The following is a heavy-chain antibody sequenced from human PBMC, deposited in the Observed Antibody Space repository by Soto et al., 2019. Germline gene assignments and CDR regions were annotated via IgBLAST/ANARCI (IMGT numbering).Heavy chain of an antibody. J-gene: IGHJ3*02. D-gene: IGHD4-17*01. V-gene: IGHV3-21*01. Sequence: GGSLRLSCAASGFTFSSYSMNWVRQAPGKGLEWVSSISSSSSYIYYADSVKGRFTISRDNAKNSLYLQMNSLRAEDTAVYYCARDRGGDYGYLSGAFDIWGQGTMVTVSS. CDR3: ARDRGGDYGYLSGAFDI. CDR2: ISSSSSYI. CDR1: GFTFSSYS.